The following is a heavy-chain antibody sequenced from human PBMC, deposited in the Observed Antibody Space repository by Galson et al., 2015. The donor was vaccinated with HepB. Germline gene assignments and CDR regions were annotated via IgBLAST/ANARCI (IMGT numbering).Heavy chain of an antibody. V-gene: IGHV5-51*01. D-gene: IGHD6-13*01. J-gene: IGHJ4*02. CDR1: GSTFSTYW. CDR3: VRSEAIAASDH. CDR2: IYPGDSDT. Sequence: QSGAEVKKPGDCLKISCEGSGSTFSTYWIGWVRQMPGKGLEWMGIIYPGDSDTRYSPSFQGQVTISVDKSVNTAYLQWSSLQASDTAMYYCVRSEAIAASDHWGQGTLVTVSS.